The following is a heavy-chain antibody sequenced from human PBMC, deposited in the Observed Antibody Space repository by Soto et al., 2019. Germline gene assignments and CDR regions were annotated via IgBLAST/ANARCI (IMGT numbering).Heavy chain of an antibody. V-gene: IGHV3-53*04. CDR1: GFNVISTY. CDR3: ARDKDWNDGFDY. Sequence: GGFLRRSCAASGFNVISTYMSWVRQAPGKGLEWVSVIYRGGSTYYADSVKGRFTISRHTAKNTLYLEMNSLRADDTAIYYCARDKDWNDGFDYWGQGTLVTVSS. CDR2: IYRGGST. J-gene: IGHJ4*02. D-gene: IGHD1-1*01.